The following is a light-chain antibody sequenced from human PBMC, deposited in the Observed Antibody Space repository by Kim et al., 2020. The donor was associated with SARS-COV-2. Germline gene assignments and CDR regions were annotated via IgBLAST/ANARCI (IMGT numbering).Light chain of an antibody. CDR3: HHYGNSLFA. CDR1: QSVFTGY. CDR2: AAS. Sequence: EIVLTQSPGTLSLSPGERATLSCRASQSVFTGYVAWYQQKSGQAPRLLIYAASSRATGIPDRFSGRGSGTDFTLTIGRLEPEDFAVYYCHHYGNSLFAFVPVTKVDIK. J-gene: IGKJ3*01. V-gene: IGKV3-20*01.